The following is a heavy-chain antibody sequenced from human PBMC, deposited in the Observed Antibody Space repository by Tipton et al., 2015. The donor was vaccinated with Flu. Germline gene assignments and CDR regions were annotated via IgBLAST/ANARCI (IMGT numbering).Heavy chain of an antibody. D-gene: IGHD6-19*01. V-gene: IGHV4-31*03. CDR2: VYYSGST. Sequence: TLSLTCTVSGGSVSGGGHFWNWIRQRLGKGLEWIGYVYYSGSTYYNPSLKSRVTISLDTSKNQLSMELTSVTAADTATYFCAGYSSSWGGAFDYWGQGIPVTVSS. J-gene: IGHJ4*02. CDR3: AGYSSSWGGAFDY. CDR1: GGSVSGGGHF.